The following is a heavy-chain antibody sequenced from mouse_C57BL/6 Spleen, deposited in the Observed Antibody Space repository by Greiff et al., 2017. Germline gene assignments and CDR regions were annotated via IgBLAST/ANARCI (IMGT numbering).Heavy chain of an antibody. CDR3: AMDPLGGFAY. D-gene: IGHD3-3*01. CDR1: GYAFSSSW. CDR2: IYPGDGDT. Sequence: VQLQESGPELVKPGASVKISCKASGYAFSSSWMNWVKQRPGKGLEWIGRIYPGDGDTNYNGKFKGKATLTADKSSSTAYMQLSSLTSEDSAVYFCAMDPLGGFAYWGQGTLVTVSA. J-gene: IGHJ3*01. V-gene: IGHV1-82*01.